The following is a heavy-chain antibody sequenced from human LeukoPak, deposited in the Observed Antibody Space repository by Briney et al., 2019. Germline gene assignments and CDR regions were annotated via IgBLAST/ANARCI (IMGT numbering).Heavy chain of an antibody. CDR1: GGSVRSDSYY. CDR2: INHSGST. Sequence: SETLSLTCTVSGGSVRSDSYYWSWIRQPPGKGLEWIGEINHSGSTNYNPSLKSRVTISVDTSKNQFSLKLSSVTAADTAVYYCARGQGTMVRGVPDYWGQGTLVTVSS. D-gene: IGHD3-10*01. J-gene: IGHJ4*02. CDR3: ARGQGTMVRGVPDY. V-gene: IGHV4-61*01.